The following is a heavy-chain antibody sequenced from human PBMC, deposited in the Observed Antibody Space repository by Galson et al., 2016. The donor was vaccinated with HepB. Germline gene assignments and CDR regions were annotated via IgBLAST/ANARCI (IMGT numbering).Heavy chain of an antibody. Sequence: SVKVSCKASGYTFTTYGISWVRQAPGQGLEWLGWISANSGNTNYAQNLQGRVTLTTDTSTTTAYMELRSLRSDDTAVYCCARDVRHGMDVWGQGTTVTVSS. CDR2: ISANSGNT. CDR1: GYTFTTYG. D-gene: IGHD6-25*01. V-gene: IGHV1-18*04. J-gene: IGHJ6*02. CDR3: ARDVRHGMDV.